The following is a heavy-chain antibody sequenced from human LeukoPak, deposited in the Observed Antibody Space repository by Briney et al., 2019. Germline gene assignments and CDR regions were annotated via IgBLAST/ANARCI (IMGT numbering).Heavy chain of an antibody. Sequence: PTGGSLRLSCAAPGFPFSTFGMHWVPQAPGRGLEWVAFIRYDGNNKYYADSVKGRFTISRDNSKNMLYLEMKSLRPEDTAVYYCAKNGPDYIWGNYLDYWGQGTLVTVSS. D-gene: IGHD3-16*01. J-gene: IGHJ4*02. V-gene: IGHV3-30*02. CDR2: IRYDGNNK. CDR1: GFPFSTFG. CDR3: AKNGPDYIWGNYLDY.